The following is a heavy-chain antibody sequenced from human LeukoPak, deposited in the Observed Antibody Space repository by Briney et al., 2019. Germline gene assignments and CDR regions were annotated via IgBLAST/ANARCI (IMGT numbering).Heavy chain of an antibody. V-gene: IGHV1-69*04. CDR1: GGTFSSYA. CDR2: IIPILGIA. CDR3: ARGLGYYDSSGGL. Sequence: SVKVSCKASGGTFSSYAISWVRQAPGQGLEWMGRIIPILGIANYAQKFQGRVTITADKSTSTAYMELSSLRSEDTAVYYCARGLGYYDSSGGLWGQGTLVTVSS. J-gene: IGHJ4*02. D-gene: IGHD3-22*01.